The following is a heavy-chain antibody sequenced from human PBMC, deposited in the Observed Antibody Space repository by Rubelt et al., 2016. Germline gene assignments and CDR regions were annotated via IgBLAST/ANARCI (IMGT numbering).Heavy chain of an antibody. J-gene: IGHJ4*02. CDR3: ARGVRVLRAADVALEC. V-gene: IGHV3-74*02. D-gene: IGHD3-10*01. CDR2: LNSDGSST. CDR1: GFPFRDYW. Sequence: EVQLLESGGGLIQPGGSLRLSCATSGFPFRDYWLHWVRQAPGKGLVWVSRLNSDGSSTPYADSVQGRFTISRDTAQNSLYLQMDSLRDEDTAVYYCARGVRVLRAADVALECWGQGTLVTVSS.